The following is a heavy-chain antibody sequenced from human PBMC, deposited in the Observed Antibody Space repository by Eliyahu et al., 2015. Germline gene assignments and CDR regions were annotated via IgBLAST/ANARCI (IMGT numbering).Heavy chain of an antibody. Sequence: QVELRQWGAGLLKPSETLSLSCAVYVTSFSGYYWTWIRQAPEKGLEWIGEIDHTGSTSFNPSLKSRVTISVDTSKNQFSLKLSSVTAADTALYYCARAPRDDMATRFFEYWGQGTLVTVST. V-gene: IGHV4-34*01. J-gene: IGHJ4*02. CDR3: ARAPRDDMATRFFEY. CDR2: IDHTGST. D-gene: IGHD5-24*01. CDR1: VTSFSGYY.